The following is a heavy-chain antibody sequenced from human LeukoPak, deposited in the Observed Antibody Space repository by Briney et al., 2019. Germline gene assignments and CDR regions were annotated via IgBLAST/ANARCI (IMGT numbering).Heavy chain of an antibody. V-gene: IGHV3-23*01. Sequence: PGGSLRLSCAASGFTFSSYAMSWVRQAPGKGLEWVSAISGSGGSTYYADSVKGRFTISRDNSKNTLYLQMNSLRAEDTAVYYCARVLVVPAAMRAYYFDYWGQGTLVTVSS. CDR3: ARVLVVPAAMRAYYFDY. CDR2: ISGSGGST. CDR1: GFTFSSYA. D-gene: IGHD2-2*01. J-gene: IGHJ4*02.